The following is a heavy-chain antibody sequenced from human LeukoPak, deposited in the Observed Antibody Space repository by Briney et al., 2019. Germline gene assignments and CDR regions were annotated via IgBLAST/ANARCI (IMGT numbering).Heavy chain of an antibody. D-gene: IGHD4-17*01. CDR3: AKLPTTVKIVSGYYYGMDV. CDR2: ISGSGGST. Sequence: PGGSLRLSCAASGFTFSSYTMSWVRQAPGKGLEWVSAISGSGGSTYYADSVKGRFTISRDNSKNTLYLQMNSLRAEDTAVYYCAKLPTTVKIVSGYYYGMDVWGQGTTVTVSS. J-gene: IGHJ6*02. V-gene: IGHV3-23*01. CDR1: GFTFSSYT.